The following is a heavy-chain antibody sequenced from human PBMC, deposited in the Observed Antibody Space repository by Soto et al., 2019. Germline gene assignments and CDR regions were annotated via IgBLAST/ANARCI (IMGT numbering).Heavy chain of an antibody. Sequence: QVQLQESGPGLVKPSETLSLTCTVSGGSISSYYWSWIRQPPGKGLEWIGYIYYSGSTNYNPSLKSRVTISVDTSKNQFSLKLSSVTAADTAVYYCARGGLRWLFDYWGQGTLVTVSS. CDR2: IYYSGST. V-gene: IGHV4-59*01. CDR1: GGSISSYY. J-gene: IGHJ4*02. D-gene: IGHD4-17*01. CDR3: ARGGLRWLFDY.